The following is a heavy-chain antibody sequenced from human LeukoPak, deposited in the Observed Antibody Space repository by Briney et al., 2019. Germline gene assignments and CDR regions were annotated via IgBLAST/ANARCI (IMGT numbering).Heavy chain of an antibody. J-gene: IGHJ4*02. D-gene: IGHD4-11*01. CDR1: GFAFKTYA. CDR2: LFVGGAST. CDR3: AKECDYSPGHKFDL. Sequence: GGSLRLSCAASGFAFKTYAMSWVRQAPGKGLEWVSVLFVGGASTLYADSVKGRFTISGDTSKNTLYLQMNGLRAEDTAVYFCAKECDYSPGHKFDLWGQGTLVTVSS. V-gene: IGHV3-23*01.